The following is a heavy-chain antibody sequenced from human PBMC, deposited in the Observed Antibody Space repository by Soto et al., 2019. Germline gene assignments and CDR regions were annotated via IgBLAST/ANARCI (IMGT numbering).Heavy chain of an antibody. CDR2: ISSSSSTI. J-gene: IGHJ6*02. V-gene: IGHV3-48*02. Sequence: EVQLVESGGGLVQPGGSLRLSCAASGFTFSSYSMNWVRQAPGKGLEWVSYISSSSSTIYYADSVKGRFTISRDNAKNSLYLQMNSLRDEDTAVYYCARPYGAKSYYYYGMDVWGQGTTVTVSS. D-gene: IGHD4-17*01. CDR1: GFTFSSYS. CDR3: ARPYGAKSYYYYGMDV.